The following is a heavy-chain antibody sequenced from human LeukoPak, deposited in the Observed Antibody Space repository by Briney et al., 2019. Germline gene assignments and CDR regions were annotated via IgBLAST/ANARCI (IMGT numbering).Heavy chain of an antibody. CDR3: AKDLSGCSGGSCYPDAFDI. J-gene: IGHJ3*02. Sequence: GGSLRLSCAASGFTFSSYAMSWVRQAPGKGLEWVSAISGSGGSTYYADSVKGRFTISGDNSKNTLYLQMNSLRAEDTAVYYCAKDLSGCSGGSCYPDAFDIWGQGTMVTVSS. CDR1: GFTFSSYA. D-gene: IGHD2-15*01. CDR2: ISGSGGST. V-gene: IGHV3-23*01.